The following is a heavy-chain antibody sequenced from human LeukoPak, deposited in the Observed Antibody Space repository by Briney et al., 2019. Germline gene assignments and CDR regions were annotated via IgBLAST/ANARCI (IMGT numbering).Heavy chain of an antibody. CDR1: GFTFSSCG. V-gene: IGHV3-33*01. D-gene: IGHD3-10*01. Sequence: HPGGSLRLSCAASGFTFSSCGMPWVRQAPGKGLEWVAVIWYDGSNKYYADSVKGRFTISRDNSKNTLYLQMNSLRAEDTAVYYCARGGGRMVRGVINEDYWGQGTLVTVSS. CDR2: IWYDGSNK. J-gene: IGHJ4*02. CDR3: ARGGGRMVRGVINEDY.